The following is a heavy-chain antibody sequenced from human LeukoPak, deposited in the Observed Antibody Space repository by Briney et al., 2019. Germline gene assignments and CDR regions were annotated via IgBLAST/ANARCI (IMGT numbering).Heavy chain of an antibody. V-gene: IGHV3-21*01. CDR3: ARDQSSVAGTTYNWFDP. CDR1: GFTFSSYS. D-gene: IGHD6-19*01. CDR2: ISGSSSYI. J-gene: IGHJ5*02. Sequence: GGSLRLSCAASGFTFSSYSMNWIRQAPGKGLEWVSSISGSSSYIYYADSVKGRFTISRDNAKNSLYLQMNSLRAEDTAVYYCARDQSSVAGTTYNWFDPWGPGTLVTVSS.